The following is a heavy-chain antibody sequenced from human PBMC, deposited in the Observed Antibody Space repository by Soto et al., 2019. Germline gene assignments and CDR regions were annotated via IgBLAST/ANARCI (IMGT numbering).Heavy chain of an antibody. V-gene: IGHV3-23*01. Sequence: GSLRLSCAASGXTFSSYSMSWVRQAPGKGLEWVSAISGSGGRTYYADSVKGRLTISRENSKNTLYLQMNRLRAEATAVYYCAKDRFLEWFDHWGQGTLVTVSS. CDR2: ISGSGGRT. CDR3: AKDRFLEWFDH. D-gene: IGHD3-3*01. CDR1: GXTFSSYS. J-gene: IGHJ5*02.